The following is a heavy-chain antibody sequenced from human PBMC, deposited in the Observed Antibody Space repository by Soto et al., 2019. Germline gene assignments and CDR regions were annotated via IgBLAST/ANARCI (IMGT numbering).Heavy chain of an antibody. CDR2: IWYDGSNK. CDR3: ARAVGPFDY. CDR1: GFIFSTYG. Sequence: QVQLEESGGGVVQPGKSLRLSCAASGFIFSTYGMHWVRQAPGKGLQWVAVIWYDGSNKYYADSVKGRFTISRDNLKNTLYLQMDDLRVEDTALYYCARAVGPFDYWGQGTLVTVSS. V-gene: IGHV3-33*01. D-gene: IGHD1-26*01. J-gene: IGHJ4*02.